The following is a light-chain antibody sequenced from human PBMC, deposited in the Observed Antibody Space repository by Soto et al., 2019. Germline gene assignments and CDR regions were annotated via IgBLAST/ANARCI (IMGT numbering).Light chain of an antibody. V-gene: IGKV3-15*01. CDR2: GAT. Sequence: EIVMTQSPATLSVSPGARAPLSCRARQSVSSNLAWYQQKPGQAPRLLIYGATTRATDMPGRFSGSGYGTEFTLTISSLQSEDFAVYYCQQYSNWPPVLTFGGGTKVDIK. CDR1: QSVSSN. J-gene: IGKJ4*01. CDR3: QQYSNWPPVLT.